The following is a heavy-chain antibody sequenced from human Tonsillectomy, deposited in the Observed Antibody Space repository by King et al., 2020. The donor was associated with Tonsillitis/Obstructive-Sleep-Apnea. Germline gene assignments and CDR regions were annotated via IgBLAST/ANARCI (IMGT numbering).Heavy chain of an antibody. J-gene: IGHJ5*02. V-gene: IGHV1-18*01. D-gene: IGHD3-10*01. CDR1: GYIFTSYG. Sequence: QLVQSGAEVKKPGASVKVSCKASGYIFTSYGISWVRQAPGQGLDWMGWISGYNGNTNYAQRVKGRVTMTTDTSTSTAYMELRSLRSDDTAVYYCARVDMVRGNWFDPWGQGTLVTVSS. CDR3: ARVDMVRGNWFDP. CDR2: ISGYNGNT.